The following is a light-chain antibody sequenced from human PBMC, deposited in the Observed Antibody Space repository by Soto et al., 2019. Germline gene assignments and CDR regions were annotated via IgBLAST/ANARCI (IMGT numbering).Light chain of an antibody. CDR1: SSNIGSGYK. J-gene: IGLJ3*02. Sequence: QSVLTQSPSVSGAPGQRVTISCTGSSSNIGSGYKVHWYQQLPGTAPKLVMYGDNNRPSGVPDRFSGSKSGTSASLAITGLQADDEADYYCQSNDITLSALLFGGGTKLTVL. CDR3: QSNDITLSALL. CDR2: GDN. V-gene: IGLV1-40*01.